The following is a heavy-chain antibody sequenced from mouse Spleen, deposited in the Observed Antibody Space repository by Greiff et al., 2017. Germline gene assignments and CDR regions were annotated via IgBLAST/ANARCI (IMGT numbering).Heavy chain of an antibody. CDR3: ARDYGSSPWFAY. J-gene: IGHJ3*01. CDR2: IYPGNGDT. CDR1: GYTFTSYN. V-gene: IGHV1-12*01. Sequence: LQQPGAELVKPGASVKMSCKASGYTFTSYNMHWVKQTPGQGLEWIGAIYPGNGDTSYNQKFKGKATLTADKSSSTAYMQLSSLTSEDSAVYYCARDYGSSPWFAYWGQGTLVTVSA. D-gene: IGHD1-1*01.